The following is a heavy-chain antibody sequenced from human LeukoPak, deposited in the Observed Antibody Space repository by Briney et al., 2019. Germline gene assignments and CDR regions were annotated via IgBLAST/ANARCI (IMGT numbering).Heavy chain of an antibody. D-gene: IGHD2-2*01. J-gene: IGHJ4*02. V-gene: IGHV1-18*01. Sequence: GASVKVSCKASGYTFTSYGISWVRQAPGQGLEWMGWISAYSGNTNYAQKLQGRVTMTTDTSTSTAYMELRSLRSDDTAVYYCARMVYCSSTSCRFGGDYWGQGTLVTVSS. CDR3: ARMVYCSSTSCRFGGDY. CDR1: GYTFTSYG. CDR2: ISAYSGNT.